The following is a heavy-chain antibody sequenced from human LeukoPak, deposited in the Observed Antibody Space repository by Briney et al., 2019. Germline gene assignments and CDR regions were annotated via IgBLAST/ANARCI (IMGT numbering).Heavy chain of an antibody. V-gene: IGHV3-33*01. CDR2: IWYDGSNK. D-gene: IGHD3-22*01. J-gene: IGHJ4*02. CDR3: ARDPTPYYYDSSGYYLGY. CDR1: GFTFSSYG. Sequence: GGSLRLSCAASGFTFSSYGMHWVRQAPGEGLEWVAVIWYDGSNKYYADSVKGRFTISRDNSKNTLYLQMNSLRAEDTAVYYCARDPTPYYYDSSGYYLGYWGQGTLVTVSS.